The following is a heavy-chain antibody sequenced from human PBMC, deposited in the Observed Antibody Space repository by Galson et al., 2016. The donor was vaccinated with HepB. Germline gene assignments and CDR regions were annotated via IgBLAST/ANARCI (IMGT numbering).Heavy chain of an antibody. Sequence: SETLSPTCVVYGGSFGGYYWSWIRQSPGKGLEWIGEISHSGSTNYNPSLKSRVILSVDTSKNQFSLNVSSVAAADTAVYFCARGRRWDSRFDYWGQGTLVTVSS. D-gene: IGHD1-26*01. CDR2: ISHSGST. CDR1: GGSFGGYY. V-gene: IGHV4-34*01. J-gene: IGHJ4*02. CDR3: ARGRRWDSRFDY.